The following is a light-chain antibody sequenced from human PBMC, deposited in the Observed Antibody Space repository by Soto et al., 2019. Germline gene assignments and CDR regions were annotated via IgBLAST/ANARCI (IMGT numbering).Light chain of an antibody. J-gene: IGLJ2*01. CDR2: DVS. CDR3: SSYTTSGTLV. Sequence: QSVLTQPASVSGSPGQSISISCTGTSSDVGSYDFVSWYQQHPDKAPKLLIYDVSNRPSGVSNRFSGSKSGQTASLTISGLQAEDETDYYCSSYTTSGTLVFGGGTKLTVL. CDR1: SSDVGSYDF. V-gene: IGLV2-14*01.